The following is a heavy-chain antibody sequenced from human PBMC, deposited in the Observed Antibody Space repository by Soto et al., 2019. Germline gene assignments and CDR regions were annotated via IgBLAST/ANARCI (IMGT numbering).Heavy chain of an antibody. Sequence: SVKVPCKASGDTFTFYSINWVRQAPGLGLEWMGRINPILSMSNYAQRFQGRVTMTADKSTSTAYMELSSLRSEDTAIYYCASSSGSGYTSLDYWGQGALVTLSS. CDR2: INPILSMS. J-gene: IGHJ4*02. D-gene: IGHD3-10*01. V-gene: IGHV1-69*02. CDR1: GDTFTFYS. CDR3: ASSSGSGYTSLDY.